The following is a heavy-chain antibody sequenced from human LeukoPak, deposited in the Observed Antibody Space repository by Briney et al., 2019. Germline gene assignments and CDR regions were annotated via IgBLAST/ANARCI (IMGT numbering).Heavy chain of an antibody. V-gene: IGHV3-73*01. CDR2: IDKKDKGYATAT. Sequence: GGSLRLSCAASGFTFSGSTIHWVRQSSGKGLEWVGQIDKKDKGYATATAYAASVKGRFTISRDDSINTAYLQMKSLKTEDTALYYCTRDSGTYSWFDPWGQGTLVTVSS. J-gene: IGHJ5*02. CDR1: GFTFSGST. D-gene: IGHD1-26*01. CDR3: TRDSGTYSWFDP.